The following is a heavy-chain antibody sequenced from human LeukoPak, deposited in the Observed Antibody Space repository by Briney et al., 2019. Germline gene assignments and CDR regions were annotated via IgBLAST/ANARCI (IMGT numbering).Heavy chain of an antibody. D-gene: IGHD4-23*01. CDR2: IYHSGST. Sequence: SQTLSLTCAVSGGSISSGGYSWSWIRQPPGKGLEWIGYIYHSGSTYYNPSLKSRVTISVDRSKNQFSLKLSSVTAADTAVYYCARGRTTVVTPYYFDYWSQGTLVTVSS. J-gene: IGHJ4*02. CDR3: ARGRTTVVTPYYFDY. CDR1: GGSISSGGYS. V-gene: IGHV4-30-2*01.